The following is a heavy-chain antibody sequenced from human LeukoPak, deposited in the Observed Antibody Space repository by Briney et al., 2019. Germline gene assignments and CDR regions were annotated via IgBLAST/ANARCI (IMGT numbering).Heavy chain of an antibody. CDR2: FDPEDGET. Sequence: ASVKVSCKVSGYTLTELSMHWVRQAPGKGLEWMGGFDPEDGETIYAQKFQGRVTMTEDTSTDTAYMELSGLRSEDTAVYYCAVCQGYYDFWSGYPYFDYWGQGTLVTVSS. CDR1: GYTLTELS. CDR3: AVCQGYYDFWSGYPYFDY. J-gene: IGHJ4*02. D-gene: IGHD3-3*01. V-gene: IGHV1-24*01.